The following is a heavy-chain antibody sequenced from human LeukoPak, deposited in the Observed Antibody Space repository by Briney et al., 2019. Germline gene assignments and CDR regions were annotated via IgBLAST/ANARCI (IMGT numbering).Heavy chain of an antibody. CDR1: GYTFTGYY. D-gene: IGHD2-15*01. J-gene: IGHJ4*02. V-gene: IGHV3-30*02. Sequence: SCKASGYTFTGYYMHWVRQAPGKGLEWVAFIRYDGSNKYYADSVKGRFTISRDNSKNTLYLQMNSLRAEDTAVYYCAKDSVGYCSGGSCYPPDYWGQGTLVTVSS. CDR2: IRYDGSNK. CDR3: AKDSVGYCSGGSCYPPDY.